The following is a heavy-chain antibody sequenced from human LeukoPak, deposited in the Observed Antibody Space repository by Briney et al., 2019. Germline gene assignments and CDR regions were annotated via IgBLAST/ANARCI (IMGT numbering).Heavy chain of an antibody. CDR3: ARSLYRSSFSSDY. CDR1: GFTVSSNY. D-gene: IGHD6-6*01. Sequence: GGSLRLSCAASGFTVSSNYMSWVRQAPGKGLEWVSVIYSGGSTYYADSVKGRFTISRDNAKNSLYLQMNSLRAEDTALYYCARSLYRSSFSSDYWGQGTLVTVSS. J-gene: IGHJ4*02. CDR2: IYSGGST. V-gene: IGHV3-53*01.